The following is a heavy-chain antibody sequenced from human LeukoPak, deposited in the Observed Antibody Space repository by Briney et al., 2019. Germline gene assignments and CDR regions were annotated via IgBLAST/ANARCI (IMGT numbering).Heavy chain of an antibody. CDR1: GFTFSSYA. V-gene: IGHV3-23*01. J-gene: IGHJ4*02. Sequence: GGSLRLSCAASGFTFSSYAMSWVRQAPGKGLEWVSAISGSGGSTYYADSVKGRFTISRDNSKNTLYLQMNSLRAEDTAVYYCAKVDSVAVAGTNFDYWGQGTLVTVSS. D-gene: IGHD6-19*01. CDR2: ISGSGGST. CDR3: AKVDSVAVAGTNFDY.